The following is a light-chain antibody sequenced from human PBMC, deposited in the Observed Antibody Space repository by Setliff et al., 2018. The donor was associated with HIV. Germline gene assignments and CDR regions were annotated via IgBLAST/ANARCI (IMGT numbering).Light chain of an antibody. CDR1: SSDVGSYNL. CDR3: CSYAGSYTYA. J-gene: IGLJ1*01. Sequence: QSALTQPASVSGSPGQSITISCTGTSSDVGSYNLVSWYQQRPGKAPKLIMYEVTKWPSGISDRFSGSKSGNTASLTISGLQAEDEADYYCCSYAGSYTYAFGTGTKGTVL. CDR2: EVT. V-gene: IGLV2-23*02.